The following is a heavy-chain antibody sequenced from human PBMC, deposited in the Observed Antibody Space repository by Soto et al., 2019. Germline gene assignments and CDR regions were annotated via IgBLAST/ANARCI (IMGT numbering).Heavy chain of an antibody. Sequence: SETLSLTCTVSGGSISSSSYYWGWIRQPPGKGLEWIGSIYYSGSTYYNPSLKSRVTISVDTSKNQFSLKVSSVTAADTAVYYCAQNACGGGRCNTAFDVWGPGTTVTVSS. J-gene: IGHJ3*01. CDR3: AQNACGGGRCNTAFDV. CDR2: IYYSGST. D-gene: IGHD2-15*01. CDR1: GGSISSSSYY. V-gene: IGHV4-39*01.